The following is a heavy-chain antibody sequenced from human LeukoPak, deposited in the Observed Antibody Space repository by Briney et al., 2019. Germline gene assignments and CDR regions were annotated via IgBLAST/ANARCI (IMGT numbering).Heavy chain of an antibody. V-gene: IGHV3-11*04. J-gene: IGHJ4*02. CDR3: ARVDRSSTSCYEFDY. CDR2: IRSSGGTI. CDR1: GFTFSDYY. D-gene: IGHD2-2*01. Sequence: GGSLRLSCAASGFTFSDYYMSWIRQAPGKGLEWVSYIRSSGGTIYYADSVKGRFTISRDNAKNPLYLQMNSLRAEDTAVYYCARVDRSSTSCYEFDYWGQGTLVTVSS.